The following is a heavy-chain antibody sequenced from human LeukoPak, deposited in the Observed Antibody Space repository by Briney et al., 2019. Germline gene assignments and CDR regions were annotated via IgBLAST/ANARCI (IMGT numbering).Heavy chain of an antibody. J-gene: IGHJ4*02. V-gene: IGHV4-39*07. CDR2: IYYSGST. CDR3: ARAGLVIIGYFDY. D-gene: IGHD3-9*01. CDR1: GGSISSSSYY. Sequence: PSETLSLTCTVSGGSISSSSYYWGWIRQPPGKGLEWIGSIYYSGSTYYNPSLKSRVTISVDTSKNQFSLKLSSVTAADTAVYYCARAGLVIIGYFDYWGQGTLVTVSS.